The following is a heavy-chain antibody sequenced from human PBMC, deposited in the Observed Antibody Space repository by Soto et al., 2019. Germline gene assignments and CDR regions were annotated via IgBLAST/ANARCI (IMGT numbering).Heavy chain of an antibody. J-gene: IGHJ6*02. Sequence: ASGKVSCKASGYTFTSYGISWVRQAPGQGLEWMGWISAYNGNTNYAQKLQGRVTMTTDTSTSTAYMELRSLRSDDTAVYYCARDSGYDYYYYYYGMDVWGQGTTVTVSS. D-gene: IGHD5-12*01. CDR3: ARDSGYDYYYYYYGMDV. CDR2: ISAYNGNT. CDR1: GYTFTSYG. V-gene: IGHV1-18*01.